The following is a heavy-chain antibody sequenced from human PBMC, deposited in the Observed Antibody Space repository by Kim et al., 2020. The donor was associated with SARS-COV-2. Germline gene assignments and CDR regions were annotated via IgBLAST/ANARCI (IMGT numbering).Heavy chain of an antibody. CDR2: IYWDDDK. J-gene: IGHJ3*01. V-gene: IGHV2-5*02. Sequence: SGPTLVNPTQTLTLTCTFSGFSLSTSGVGVGWIRQPPGKALEWLALIYWDDDKRYSPSLKSRLTITKDTSKNQVVLTMTNMDPVDTATYYCAHLQSRITIYGVVIYDAFDLWGQGTMVPVS. CDR1: GFSLSTSGVG. D-gene: IGHD3-3*01. CDR3: AHLQSRITIYGVVIYDAFDL.